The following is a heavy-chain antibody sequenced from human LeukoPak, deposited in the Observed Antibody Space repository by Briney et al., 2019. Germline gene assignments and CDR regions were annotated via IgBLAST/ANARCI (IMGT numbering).Heavy chain of an antibody. CDR2: VYYSGST. Sequence: SETLSLTCTVSGGSISSTSHYWGWIRQPPGKGLEWIGSVYYSGSTYHNPSLKSRVTISVDTSKNKFSLKLSSVTAADTAVYYCLSHEYSDGCDRWGQGTLVTVSS. V-gene: IGHV4-39*01. D-gene: IGHD6-19*01. CDR1: GGSISSTSHY. J-gene: IGHJ5*02. CDR3: LSHEYSDGCDR.